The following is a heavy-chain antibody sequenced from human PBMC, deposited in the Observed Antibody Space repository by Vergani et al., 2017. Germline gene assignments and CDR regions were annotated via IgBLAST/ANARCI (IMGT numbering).Heavy chain of an antibody. J-gene: IGHJ6*03. D-gene: IGHD6-13*01. Sequence: QVRLQESGPGLVKPSETLSLTCTVSGGSISSYYWSWIRQPPGKGLEWIGYIYYSGSTNYNPSLKSRVTISVDTSKNQFSLKLSSVTAADTAVYYCARAAAGRDWYYYDYMDVWGKXP. V-gene: IGHV4-59*01. CDR3: ARAAAGRDWYYYDYMDV. CDR2: IYYSGST. CDR1: GGSISSYY.